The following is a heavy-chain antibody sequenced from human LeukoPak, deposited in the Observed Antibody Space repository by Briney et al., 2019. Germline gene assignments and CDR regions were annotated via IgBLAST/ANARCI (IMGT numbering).Heavy chain of an antibody. J-gene: IGHJ4*02. CDR2: IYYSGST. D-gene: IGHD5-18*01. CDR1: GGSISSSSYY. V-gene: IGHV4-39*07. Sequence: SSETLSLTCTVSGGSISSSSYYWGWIRQPPGKGLEWIGSIYYSGSTYYNPSLKSRVTISVDTSKNQFSLKLSSVTAADTAVYYCAKRGGYSYGYDDWGQGTLVTVSS. CDR3: AKRGGYSYGYDD.